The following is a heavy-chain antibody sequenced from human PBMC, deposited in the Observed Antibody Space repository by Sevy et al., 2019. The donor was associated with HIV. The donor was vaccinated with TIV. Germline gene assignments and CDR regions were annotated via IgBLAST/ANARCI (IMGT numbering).Heavy chain of an antibody. V-gene: IGHV3-21*01. J-gene: IGHJ4*02. CDR1: GFIFNKYS. CDR3: PRGKNDYIWGWLRPTFDY. CDR2: ISSDGTYI. Sequence: GGSLRLSCEVSGFIFNKYSMNWVRQAPGKGLEWVSSISSDGTYIYYADSLKGRINISRDNARNSLYLQMNSLRVEDTAVYYCPRGKNDYIWGWLRPTFDYWGQGTLVTVSS. D-gene: IGHD3-16*01.